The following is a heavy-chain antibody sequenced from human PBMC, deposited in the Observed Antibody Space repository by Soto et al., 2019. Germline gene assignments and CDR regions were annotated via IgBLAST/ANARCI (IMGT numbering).Heavy chain of an antibody. CDR2: ISGSGGST. CDR1: GFTCSSYA. CDR3: APRGHTTRCTNGVCYTGYCSGGSCYGADFDY. V-gene: IGHV3-23*01. Sequence: PGGSLRLSCAASGFTCSSYAMSWVRQAPGKGLEWVSAISGSGGSTYYADSVKGRFTISRDNSKNTLYLQMNSLRAEDTAVYYCAPRGHTTRCTNGVCYTGYCSGGSCYGADFDYWGQGTLVTVSS. D-gene: IGHD2-15*01. J-gene: IGHJ4*02.